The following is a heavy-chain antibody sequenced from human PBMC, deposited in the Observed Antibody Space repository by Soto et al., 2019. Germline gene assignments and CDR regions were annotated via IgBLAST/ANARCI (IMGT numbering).Heavy chain of an antibody. V-gene: IGHV3-48*02. CDR3: AREDKLLFGQGSGYYPYGMDV. CDR1: GFTFSSYS. CDR2: ISSSSSTI. D-gene: IGHD3-22*01. J-gene: IGHJ6*02. Sequence: EVQLVASGGGLVQPGGSLRLSCAASGFTFSSYSMNWVRQAPGKGLEWVSYISSSSSTIYYADSVKGRFTISRDNAKNSLYLQMNSLRDEDTAVYYCAREDKLLFGQGSGYYPYGMDVWGQGTTVTVSS.